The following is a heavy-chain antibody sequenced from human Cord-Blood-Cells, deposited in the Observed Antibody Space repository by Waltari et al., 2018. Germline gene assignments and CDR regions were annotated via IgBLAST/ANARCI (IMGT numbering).Heavy chain of an antibody. D-gene: IGHD3-3*01. J-gene: IGHJ4*02. CDR2: IYYSGST. Sequence: QLPLQESGPALVQPSETLSLTCTVSGGSISCSSYYWAWVSQPPGKGLEWIGSIYYSGSTYYNPSLKSRVTISVDTSKNQFSLKLSSVTAADTAVYYCARLDFWSGYYDYWGQGTLVTVSS. CDR1: GGSISCSSYY. CDR3: ARLDFWSGYYDY. V-gene: IGHV4-39*01.